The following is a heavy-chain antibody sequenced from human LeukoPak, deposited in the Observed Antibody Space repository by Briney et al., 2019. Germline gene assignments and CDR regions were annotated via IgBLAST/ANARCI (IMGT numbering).Heavy chain of an antibody. CDR2: IYPGDSDT. Sequence: GESLQISCQGSGYTFTTYWIGWVRQMPGKGLEWMGIIYPGDSDTRYSPSFQGQVTIPADKSISTAYLQWNSLKASDTAMYYRARTITIFGVVNYYFDYWGQGTLVTVSS. J-gene: IGHJ4*02. CDR3: ARTITIFGVVNYYFDY. CDR1: GYTFTTYW. D-gene: IGHD3-3*01. V-gene: IGHV5-51*01.